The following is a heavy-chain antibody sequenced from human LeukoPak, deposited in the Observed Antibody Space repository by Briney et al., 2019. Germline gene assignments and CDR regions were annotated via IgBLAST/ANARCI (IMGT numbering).Heavy chain of an antibody. CDR1: GFTFSSYA. Sequence: GSLRLSCAASGFTFSSYAMAWVRQPPGKGLEWIGEINHSGSTNYNPSLKSRVTISVDTSKNQFSLKLSSVTAADTAVYYCARCRVYSNYYFDYWGQGTLVTVSS. V-gene: IGHV4-34*01. J-gene: IGHJ4*02. CDR2: INHSGST. CDR3: ARCRVYSNYYFDY. D-gene: IGHD6-13*01.